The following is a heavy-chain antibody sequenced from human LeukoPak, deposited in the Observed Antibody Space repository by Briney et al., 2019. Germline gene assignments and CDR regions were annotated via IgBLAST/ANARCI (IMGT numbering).Heavy chain of an antibody. V-gene: IGHV1-18*01. Sequence: ASVKVSCKASGYTFTSYDINWVRQATGQGLEWMGWISAYNGNTNYAQKLQGRVTMTTDTSTSTAYMELRSLRSDDTAVYYCARDVGATGFDYWGQGTLVTVSS. CDR2: ISAYNGNT. D-gene: IGHD1-26*01. CDR3: ARDVGATGFDY. CDR1: GYTFTSYD. J-gene: IGHJ4*02.